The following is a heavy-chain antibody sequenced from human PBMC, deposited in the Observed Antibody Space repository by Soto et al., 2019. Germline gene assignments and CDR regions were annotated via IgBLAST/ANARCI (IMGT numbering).Heavy chain of an antibody. J-gene: IGHJ4*02. CDR2: ISYDGSNK. V-gene: IGHV3-30-3*01. D-gene: IGHD6-19*01. Sequence: GGSLRLSCAASGFTFSSYAMHWVRQAPGKGLEWVAVISYDGSNKYYADSVKGRFTISRDNSKNTLYLQMNSLRAEDTAVYYCARGRYSSGWYEWAGGAIDYWGQGTLVTVSS. CDR1: GFTFSSYA. CDR3: ARGRYSSGWYEWAGGAIDY.